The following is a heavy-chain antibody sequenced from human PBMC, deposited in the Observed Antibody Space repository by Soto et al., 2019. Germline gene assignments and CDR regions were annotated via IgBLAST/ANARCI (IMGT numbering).Heavy chain of an antibody. V-gene: IGHV1-69*13. CDR3: AREGSGYNF. CDR1: GGSFSNLG. D-gene: IGHD5-12*01. J-gene: IGHJ4*02. CDR2: IVPVFGRP. Sequence: VASVKVSCKASGGSFSNLGISWVRQAPGQGLEWMGGIVPVFGRPNYAQRFRGRLTITADESTSTGYMELISLRSDDTAVYYCAREGSGYNFWGQGTQVTVSS.